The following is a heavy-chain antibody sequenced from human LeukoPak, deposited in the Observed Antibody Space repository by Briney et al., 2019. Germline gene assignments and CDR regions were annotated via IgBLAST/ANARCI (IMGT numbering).Heavy chain of an antibody. Sequence: SQTLSLTCTVSGGSINSDGYYWSWIRQHPGKGLEWIGYIYYSGSTYYNPSLKSRVTISVDTSKSQFSLKLSSVTAADTAVYYCARSHLIVVVPAASYGMDVWGQGTTVTVSS. V-gene: IGHV4-31*03. J-gene: IGHJ6*02. CDR3: ARSHLIVVVPAASYGMDV. CDR2: IYYSGST. D-gene: IGHD2-2*01. CDR1: GGSINSDGYY.